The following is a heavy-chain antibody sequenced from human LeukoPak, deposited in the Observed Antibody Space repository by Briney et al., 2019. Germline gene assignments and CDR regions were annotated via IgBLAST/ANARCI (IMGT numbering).Heavy chain of an antibody. Sequence: PGRSLRLSCEASGFTFSTYGIHWVRQAPGKGLEWVALIWYDGSNKYYADSVKGRFTISRDNSKNTLYLQMSSLRAEDTAVYFCARAGYGSIFYFDYWGQGTLSPSPQ. CDR1: GFTFSTYG. V-gene: IGHV3-33*01. J-gene: IGHJ4*02. D-gene: IGHD5-12*01. CDR2: IWYDGSNK. CDR3: ARAGYGSIFYFDY.